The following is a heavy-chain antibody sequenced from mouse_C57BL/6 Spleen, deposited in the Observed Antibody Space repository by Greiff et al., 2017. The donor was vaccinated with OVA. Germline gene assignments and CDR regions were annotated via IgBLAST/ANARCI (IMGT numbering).Heavy chain of an antibody. CDR3: ARRIYDGYYLDY. V-gene: IGHV1-59*01. CDR2: IDPSDSYT. D-gene: IGHD2-3*01. CDR1: GYTFTSYW. J-gene: IGHJ2*01. Sequence: VQLQQPGAELVRPGTSVKLSCKASGYTFTSYWMHWVKQRPGQGLEWIGVIDPSDSYTNYNQKFKGKATLTVDTSSSTAYMQLSSLTSEDSAVYYCARRIYDGYYLDYWGQGTTLTVSS.